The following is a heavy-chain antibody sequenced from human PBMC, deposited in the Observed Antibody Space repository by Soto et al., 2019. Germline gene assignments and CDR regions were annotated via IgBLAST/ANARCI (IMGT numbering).Heavy chain of an antibody. D-gene: IGHD3-10*01. Sequence: QVQLVQSGAEVKKPGASVKVSCKASGYTFTGYYMHWVRQAPGQGLEWMGWINPNSGGTNYAQKFQGRVTMTRDTSISTAYMELSRLRSDATAVYYCARDPIGITLGRGPPLYGMDVWGQGTTVTVSS. J-gene: IGHJ6*02. V-gene: IGHV1-2*02. CDR3: ARDPIGITLGRGPPLYGMDV. CDR1: GYTFTGYY. CDR2: INPNSGGT.